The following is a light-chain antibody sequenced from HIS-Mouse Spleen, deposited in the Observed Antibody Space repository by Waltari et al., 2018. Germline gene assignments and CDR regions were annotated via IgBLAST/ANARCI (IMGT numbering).Light chain of an antibody. J-gene: IGKJ2*02. CDR2: GAS. CDR1: QSVISN. CDR3: QQYNSWPCT. Sequence: EIAMTQPPATLSVSPGERATLACRASQSVISNLDWYQQKPGQAPRLLIYGASNMATGIPARFSGSGSGTEFTLTISSMQSEDFAVYYCQQYNSWPCTFGQGTKLEIK. V-gene: IGKV3-15*01.